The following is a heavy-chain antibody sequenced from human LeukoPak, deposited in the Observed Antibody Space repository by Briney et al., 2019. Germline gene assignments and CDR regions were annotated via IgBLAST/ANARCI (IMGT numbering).Heavy chain of an antibody. J-gene: IGHJ5*02. V-gene: IGHV1-2*02. Sequence: ASVKVSCKASGYTFTGYYMHWVRQAPGQGLEWMGWINPSSGGTNYAQKFQGRVTMTRDTSISTAYMELSRLRSDDTAVYYCAREVTRGRGNWFDPWGQGTLVAVSS. CDR2: INPSSGGT. CDR1: GYTFTGYY. D-gene: IGHD3-16*01. CDR3: AREVTRGRGNWFDP.